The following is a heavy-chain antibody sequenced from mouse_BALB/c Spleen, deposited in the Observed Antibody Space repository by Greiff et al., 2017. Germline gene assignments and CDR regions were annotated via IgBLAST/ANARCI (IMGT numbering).Heavy chain of an antibody. CDR1: GFTFSSYG. D-gene: IGHD4-1*01. CDR2: INSNGGST. CDR3: ASKLGSGPFAY. Sequence: EVQRVESGGGLVQPGGSLKLSCAASGFTFSSYGMSWVRQTPDKRLELVATINSNGGSTYYPDSVKGRFTISRDNAKNTLYLQMSSLKSEDTAMYYCASKLGSGPFAYWGQGTLVTVSA. V-gene: IGHV5-6-3*01. J-gene: IGHJ3*01.